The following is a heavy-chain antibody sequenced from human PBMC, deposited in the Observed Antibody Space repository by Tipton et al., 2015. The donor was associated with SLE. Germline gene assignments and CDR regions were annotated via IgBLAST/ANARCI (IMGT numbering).Heavy chain of an antibody. Sequence: LRLSCAASGFTFDDYTMHWVRQAPGKGLEWIGYIYYSGSTNYNPSLKSRVTISVDTSKNQFSLKLSSVTAADTAVYYCAVDDAFDIWGQGTMVTVSS. CDR3: AVDDAFDI. CDR2: IYYSGST. CDR1: GFTFDDYT. V-gene: IGHV4-59*13. J-gene: IGHJ3*02.